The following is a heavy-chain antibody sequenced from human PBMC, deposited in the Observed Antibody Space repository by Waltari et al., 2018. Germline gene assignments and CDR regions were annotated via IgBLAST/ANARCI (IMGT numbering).Heavy chain of an antibody. Sequence: EVQLVESGGGLVKPGGSLRLSCAASGFTFSSYSMNWVRQAPGKGLECVSSISSSSSYIYYADSVKGRFTISRDNAKNSRYLQTNSLRAEDTAVYYCARDPGEQQLEQTYYFDYWGQGTLVTVSS. V-gene: IGHV3-21*01. CDR3: ARDPGEQQLEQTYYFDY. J-gene: IGHJ4*02. D-gene: IGHD6-13*01. CDR2: ISSSSSYI. CDR1: GFTFSSYS.